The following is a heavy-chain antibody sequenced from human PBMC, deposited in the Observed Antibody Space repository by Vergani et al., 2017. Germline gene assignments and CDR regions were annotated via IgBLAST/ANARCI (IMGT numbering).Heavy chain of an antibody. CDR2: ISGSGGST. CDR3: ARDPVWGSTRLNDAFDI. J-gene: IGHJ3*02. CDR1: GFTFSSYA. V-gene: IGHV3-23*01. Sequence: EVQLLESGGGLVQPGGSLRLSCAASGFTFSSYAMSWVRQAPGKGLEWVSAISGSGGSTYYADSVKGRFTISRDNSKNTLYLQMNSLRAEDTAVYYCARDPVWGSTRLNDAFDIWGQGTMVTVSS. D-gene: IGHD6-25*01.